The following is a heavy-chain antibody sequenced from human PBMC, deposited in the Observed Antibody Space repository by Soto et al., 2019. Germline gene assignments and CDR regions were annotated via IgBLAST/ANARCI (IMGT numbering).Heavy chain of an antibody. CDR1: GFTFSSYW. CDR2: INSDGSST. CDR3: ATSGYSYGYEAGFDY. D-gene: IGHD5-18*01. V-gene: IGHV3-74*01. Sequence: EVQLVESGGGLVQPGGSLRLSCAASGFTFSSYWMHWVRQAPGKGLVWVSRINSDGSSTSYADSVKGRFTISRDNAKNTLYLQMNGLRAEDTAVYYCATSGYSYGYEAGFDYWGQGTLVTVSS. J-gene: IGHJ4*02.